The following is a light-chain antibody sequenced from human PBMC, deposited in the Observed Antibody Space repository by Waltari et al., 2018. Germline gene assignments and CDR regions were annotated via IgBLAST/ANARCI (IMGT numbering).Light chain of an antibody. CDR3: QQYYDSPIT. Sequence: DIVMTQSPDSLTLSLGERAPISCKSSQSVLRTSSNKNFLAWYQQKSGQPPKLLFYWASTRESGVPDRFSGSGSGTDFTLTISSLQSEDVAIYYCQQYYDSPITFGPGTKVDV. CDR1: QSVLRTSSNKNF. J-gene: IGKJ3*01. CDR2: WAS. V-gene: IGKV4-1*01.